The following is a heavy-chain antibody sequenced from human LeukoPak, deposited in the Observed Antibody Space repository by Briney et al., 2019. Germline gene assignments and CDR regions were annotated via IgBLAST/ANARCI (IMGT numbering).Heavy chain of an antibody. V-gene: IGHV4-59*01. CDR1: GGSSSSYY. J-gene: IGHJ3*02. CDR3: AREVGPWELRSADAFDI. CDR2: IYYSGST. D-gene: IGHD1-26*01. Sequence: SETLSLTCTASGGSSSSYYWSWIRQPPGKGLEWIGYIYYSGSTDYNPSLKSRVTISVDTSKNQFSLKLSSVTAADTAVYYCAREVGPWELRSADAFDIWGQGTMVTVSS.